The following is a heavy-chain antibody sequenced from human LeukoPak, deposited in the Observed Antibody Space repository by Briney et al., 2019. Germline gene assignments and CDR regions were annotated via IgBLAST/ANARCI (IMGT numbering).Heavy chain of an antibody. D-gene: IGHD6-19*01. V-gene: IGHV3-23*01. J-gene: IGHJ6*02. Sequence: PGGSLRLSCAASGFMFSSYGTSWVRQAPGKGLEWVSGISGSGGRTYYAGSVKGRFTISRDNSKNTLYLQMNSLRVEDTALYYCAKDKVSGWPYYYGLDVWGQGTTVTVSS. CDR2: ISGSGGRT. CDR3: AKDKVSGWPYYYGLDV. CDR1: GFMFSSYG.